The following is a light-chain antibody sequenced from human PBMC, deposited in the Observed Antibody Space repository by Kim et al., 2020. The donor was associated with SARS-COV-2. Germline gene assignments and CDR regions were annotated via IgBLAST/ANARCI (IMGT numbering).Light chain of an antibody. Sequence: QPASISSKSSQSLLHSDGGTYLSWHHQRTGQPPRLLIYEISNRLSGVPDRFSGSGAGTDFTLTISGVEAEDVGVYYCMQGTQFPYSFGQGTKLEI. V-gene: IGKV2-24*01. CDR3: MQGTQFPYS. CDR2: EIS. CDR1: QSLLHSDGGTY. J-gene: IGKJ2*03.